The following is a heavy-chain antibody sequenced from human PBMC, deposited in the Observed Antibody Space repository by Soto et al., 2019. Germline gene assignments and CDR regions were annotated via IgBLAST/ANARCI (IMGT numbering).Heavy chain of an antibody. CDR3: SARGTIFAYES. CDR2: VSAGGSST. CDR1: GFTFSSYA. Sequence: EMQVLESGGHLIQPGGSLRLSCAASGFTFSSYAMSWVRQAPGKGLEWVSAVSAGGSSTYYTDYVKGRFSISRDNSKNTLILQMDSLSAEDTALYYGSARGTIFAYESWGQGTLVAVSS. J-gene: IGHJ5*02. D-gene: IGHD1-1*01. V-gene: IGHV3-23*01.